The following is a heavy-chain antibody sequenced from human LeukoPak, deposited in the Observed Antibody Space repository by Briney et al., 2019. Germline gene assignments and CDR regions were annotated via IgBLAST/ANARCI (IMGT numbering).Heavy chain of an antibody. CDR2: IKSKTDGGTT. J-gene: IGHJ4*02. D-gene: IGHD2-2*02. CDR1: GFTFSNAW. CDR3: TTDRILYCSSTSCYRGLDY. Sequence: GGPLRLSCAASGFTFSNAWMSWVRQAPGKGLEWVGRIKSKTDGGTTDYAAPVKGRFTISRDDSKNTLYLQMNSLKTEDTAVYYCTTDRILYCSSTSCYRGLDYWGQGTLVTVSS. V-gene: IGHV3-15*01.